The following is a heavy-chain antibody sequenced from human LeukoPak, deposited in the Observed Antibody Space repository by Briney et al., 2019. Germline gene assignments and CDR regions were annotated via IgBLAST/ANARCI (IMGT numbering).Heavy chain of an antibody. J-gene: IGHJ6*03. D-gene: IGHD3-9*01. Sequence: PGGSLRLSCAASGFTFSSYSMNWVRQAPGKGLEWVSYISSSSSTIYYADSVKGRFTISRDNAKNSLYLQMNSLRAEDTAVYYCARSILTARKNYYMDVWGKGTTVTISS. CDR1: GFTFSSYS. V-gene: IGHV3-48*01. CDR3: ARSILTARKNYYMDV. CDR2: ISSSSSTI.